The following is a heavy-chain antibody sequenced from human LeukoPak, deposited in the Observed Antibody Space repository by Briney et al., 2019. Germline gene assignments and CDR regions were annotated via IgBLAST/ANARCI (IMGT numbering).Heavy chain of an antibody. CDR1: GYTFTSYG. CDR2: ISAYNGNT. V-gene: IGHV1-18*01. J-gene: IGHJ4*02. Sequence: ASVKVSCKASGYTFTSYGISWVRQAPGQGLEWMGWISAYNGNTNYAQKFQGRVTITADESTSTAYMELSSLRSEDTAVYYCARVSGYIPNFDYWGQGTLVTVSS. D-gene: IGHD5-24*01. CDR3: ARVSGYIPNFDY.